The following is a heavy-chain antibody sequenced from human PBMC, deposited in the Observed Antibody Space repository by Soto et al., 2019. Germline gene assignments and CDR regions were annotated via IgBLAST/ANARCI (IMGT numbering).Heavy chain of an antibody. V-gene: IGHV3-23*01. CDR1: GFTFSSYA. CDR3: AKDAADKLGYCTNGVCSFLYYFDY. D-gene: IGHD2-8*01. CDR2: ISGSGGST. J-gene: IGHJ4*02. Sequence: GGSLRLSCAASGFTFSSYAMSWVRQAPGKGLEWVSAISGSGGSTYYADSVKGRFTISRDNSKNTLYLQMNSLRAEDTAVYYCAKDAADKLGYCTNGVCSFLYYFDYWGQGTLVTVSS.